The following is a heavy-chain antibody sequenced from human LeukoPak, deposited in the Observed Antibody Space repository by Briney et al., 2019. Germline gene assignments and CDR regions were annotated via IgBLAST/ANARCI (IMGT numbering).Heavy chain of an antibody. CDR3: AKGGTYGGGADY. CDR2: IYNGGST. J-gene: IGHJ4*02. Sequence: SETLSLTCSVSGYSISSAYYWGWIRQPPGKGLEWIGYIYNGGSTTYSPSLNSRVTISLDTSNNQVSLRLSSVTAADTAVYYCAKGGTYGGGADYWGQGTLVTVSS. D-gene: IGHD1-26*01. CDR1: GYSISSAYY. V-gene: IGHV4-38-2*02.